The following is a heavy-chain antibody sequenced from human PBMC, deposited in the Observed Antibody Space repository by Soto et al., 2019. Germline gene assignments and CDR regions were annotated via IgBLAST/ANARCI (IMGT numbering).Heavy chain of an antibody. CDR2: INGGGGST. J-gene: IGHJ4*02. CDR1: GFTLNNYG. Sequence: EVQLLESGGGLVQPGGSLRLSCVASGFTLNNYGMSWVRQAPGKGLEWVSVINGGGGSTYYADSVKGRFTISKDNSKNTVFLQMNSLRAEDTAVYYCAKVPTNGWYRGPFDYWGQGTLVTVSS. V-gene: IGHV3-23*01. CDR3: AKVPTNGWYRGPFDY. D-gene: IGHD6-19*01.